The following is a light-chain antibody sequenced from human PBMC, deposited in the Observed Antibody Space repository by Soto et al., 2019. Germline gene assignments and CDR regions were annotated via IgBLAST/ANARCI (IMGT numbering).Light chain of an antibody. J-gene: IGLJ2*01. CDR3: QSYDSSLSCSFLVV. Sequence: QSVLTQPPSVSGAPGQRVTISCTGSSSNIGAGYDVHWYQQLPGTAPKLLIYGNSNRPSGVPDRFSGSKSGTSASLAITGLQAEDEADYYCQSYDSSLSCSFLVVFGGVTQLTVL. V-gene: IGLV1-40*01. CDR2: GNS. CDR1: SSNIGAGYD.